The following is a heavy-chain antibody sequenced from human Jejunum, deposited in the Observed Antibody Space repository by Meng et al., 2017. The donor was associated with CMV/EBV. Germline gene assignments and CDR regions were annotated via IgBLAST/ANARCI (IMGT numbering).Heavy chain of an antibody. V-gene: IGHV1-8*01. CDR1: GYHFTNYD. J-gene: IGHJ5*01. Sequence: KVSCKASGYHFTNYDIYWVRQATGQGPEWMGWVNPNSGKTGYAQKFQGRLIMSRNSSIDTAYMELSSLRSDDTAVYYCARRRNWFDSWGQGTLVTVSS. CDR3: ARRRNWFDS. CDR2: VNPNSGKT.